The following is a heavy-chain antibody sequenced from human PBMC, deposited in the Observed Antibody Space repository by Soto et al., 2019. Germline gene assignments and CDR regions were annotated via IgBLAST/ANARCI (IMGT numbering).Heavy chain of an antibody. V-gene: IGHV1-18*01. CDR3: VRWGGFFGAGGVD. Sequence: QVQLVQSVTELRKPGASVKLSCKASGYIFTKYYIAWVRQAPGHGLEWMGMINGYNGKANYGQDYRGRVIMTTDTSTNTANMDLRSLTADATGVDYRVRWGGFFGAGGVDWGQGTMVTVSS. CDR2: INGYNGKA. CDR1: GYIFTKYY. D-gene: IGHD3-16*01. J-gene: IGHJ4*02.